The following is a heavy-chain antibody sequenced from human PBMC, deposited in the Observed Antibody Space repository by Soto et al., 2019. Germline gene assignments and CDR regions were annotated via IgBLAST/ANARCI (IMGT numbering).Heavy chain of an antibody. Sequence: DLVESGGGLVQPGGSLKLSCVVSGFSFSDSAMHWVRQASGKGLQWVGRIRSKPNNYATAYDESVKGRFTISRDDSKNTAYLQMNSLKTEDTAVYYCTRHAVDYWGQGTLVTVSS. CDR2: IRSKPNNYAT. V-gene: IGHV3-73*02. J-gene: IGHJ4*02. CDR1: GFSFSDSA. CDR3: TRHAVDY. D-gene: IGHD6-19*01.